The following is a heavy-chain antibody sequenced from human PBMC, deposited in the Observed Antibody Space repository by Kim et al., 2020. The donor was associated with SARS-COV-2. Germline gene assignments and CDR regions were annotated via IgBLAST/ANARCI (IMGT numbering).Heavy chain of an antibody. CDR2: IYPGDSDT. J-gene: IGHJ6*02. CDR1: GYSFTSYW. Sequence: GESLKISCKGSGYSFTSYWIGWVRQMPGKGLEWMGIIYPGDSDTRYSPSFQGQVTISADKSISTAYLQWSSLKASDTAMYYCARVSPYSSSWLGLGDRNYGMDVWGQGTTVTVSS. D-gene: IGHD6-13*01. V-gene: IGHV5-51*01. CDR3: ARVSPYSSSWLGLGDRNYGMDV.